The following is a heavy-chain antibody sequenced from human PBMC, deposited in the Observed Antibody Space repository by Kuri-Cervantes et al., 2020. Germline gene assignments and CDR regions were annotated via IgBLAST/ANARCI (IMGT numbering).Heavy chain of an antibody. CDR3: ARTYYYGYHSDF. V-gene: IGHV3-7*01. CDR1: GFTVSSNY. CDR2: IKQDGSEK. Sequence: LSLTCAASGFTVSSNYMSWVRQAPGKGLEWVANIKQDGSEKYYVDSVKGRFTISRDNAKNSLYLQMNSLRAEDTAVYYCARTYYYGYHSDFWGQGTLVTVSS. D-gene: IGHD3-10*01. J-gene: IGHJ4*02.